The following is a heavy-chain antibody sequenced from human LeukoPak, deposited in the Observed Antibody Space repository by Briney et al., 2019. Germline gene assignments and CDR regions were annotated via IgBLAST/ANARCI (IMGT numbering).Heavy chain of an antibody. V-gene: IGHV3-9*02. CDR1: GFTSDDYA. J-gene: IGHJ4*02. CDR2: ISWNSGSI. D-gene: IGHD2-15*01. CDR3: VVGFRN. Sequence: GGSLRLSCAASGFTSDDYAMHWVRQAPGKGLEWVSGISWNSGSIGYADSVKGRFTISRDNAKNSLYLQMNSLRAEDMALYYCVVGFRNWGRGTLVTVSS.